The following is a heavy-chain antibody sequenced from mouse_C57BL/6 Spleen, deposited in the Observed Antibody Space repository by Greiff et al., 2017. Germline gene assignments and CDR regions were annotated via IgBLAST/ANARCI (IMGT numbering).Heavy chain of an antibody. D-gene: IGHD1-1*01. CDR1: GYTFTSYW. V-gene: IGHV1-55*01. Sequence: QVQLQQPGAELVKPGASVKMSCKASGYTFTSYWITWVKQRLGQGLVWIGDIYPGSGSTNYNEKFKSKATLTVDTSSSTAYMQLSLLTSEDSAVYYCARGEYYGSSDYAMDYWGQGTSVTVSS. CDR2: IYPGSGST. CDR3: ARGEYYGSSDYAMDY. J-gene: IGHJ4*01.